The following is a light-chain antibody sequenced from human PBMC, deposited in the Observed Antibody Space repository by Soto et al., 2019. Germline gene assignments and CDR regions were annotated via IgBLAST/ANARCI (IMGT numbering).Light chain of an antibody. CDR3: QQYSSSTYT. V-gene: IGKV3-20*01. Sequence: EIVLTQSPGTLSLSPGERATLSCRASQSVSSSNLAWYQQKPGQAPRLLIYGASSRATGIPDRFSGSGSGTDITLTISRLEPEDFGVYYCQQYSSSTYTFGRGTKLEIK. CDR1: QSVSSSN. CDR2: GAS. J-gene: IGKJ2*01.